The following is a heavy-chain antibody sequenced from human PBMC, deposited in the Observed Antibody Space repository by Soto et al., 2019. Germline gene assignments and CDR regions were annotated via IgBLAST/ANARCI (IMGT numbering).Heavy chain of an antibody. CDR1: GGTFSSYT. Sequence: SVKVSCKASGGTFSSYTISWVRQAPGQGLEWMGRIIPILGIANYAQKFQGRVTITADKSTSTAYMELSSLRSEDTAVYYCARRTPAAAGTPGFDYWGQGTLVTVSS. CDR2: IIPILGIA. V-gene: IGHV1-69*02. J-gene: IGHJ4*02. CDR3: ARRTPAAAGTPGFDY. D-gene: IGHD6-13*01.